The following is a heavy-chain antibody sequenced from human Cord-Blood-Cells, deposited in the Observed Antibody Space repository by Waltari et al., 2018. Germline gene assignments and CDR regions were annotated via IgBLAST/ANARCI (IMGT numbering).Heavy chain of an antibody. J-gene: IGHJ3*02. CDR2: IYHSGST. D-gene: IGHD1-26*01. Sequence: QAQLQESGPGLVQPSETLSLTCAVPGYSISRGYYWGRRRQPPGQGLEWIGSIYHSGSTYYNPSLKSRVTISVDTSKNQFSLKLSSVTAADTAVYYCARDWVVGATAFDIWGQGTMVTVSS. V-gene: IGHV4-38-2*02. CDR3: ARDWVVGATAFDI. CDR1: GYSISRGYY.